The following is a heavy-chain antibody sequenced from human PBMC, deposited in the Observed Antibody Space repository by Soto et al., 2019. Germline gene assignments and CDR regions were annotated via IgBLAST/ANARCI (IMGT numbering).Heavy chain of an antibody. CDR2: ISGDGKST. CDR3: VKDWTGNKCPCLDV. V-gene: IGHV3-23*01. D-gene: IGHD2-8*02. J-gene: IGHJ6*02. CDR1: GVTFNAHA. Sequence: EVEVLESGGGLQQPGGSLRLSCVASGVTFNAHAMTWVRQGPGVGLEWTSSISGDGKSTYYADSVKGRFTVSRDNSKNTLTLQMTSLRVEDTATYYCVKDWTGNKCPCLDVWGQGTTVTVSS.